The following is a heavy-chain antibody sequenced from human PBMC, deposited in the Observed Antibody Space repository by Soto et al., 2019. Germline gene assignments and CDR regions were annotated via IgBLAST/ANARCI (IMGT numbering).Heavy chain of an antibody. D-gene: IGHD2-8*02. CDR3: ARDKITGLFDY. CDR2: IYYAGST. J-gene: IGHJ4*02. CDR1: GGSMISYY. Sequence: SETLSLTCTVSGGSMISYYWSWIRQPPGRGLEWIGFIYYAGSTKYNPSLKSRVTISVDTSKNQFSLKLTSVTAADTAVYYCARDKITGLFDYWGQGTLVTVSS. V-gene: IGHV4-59*12.